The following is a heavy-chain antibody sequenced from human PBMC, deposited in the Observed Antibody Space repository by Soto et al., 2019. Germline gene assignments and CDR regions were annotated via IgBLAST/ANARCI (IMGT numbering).Heavy chain of an antibody. CDR3: ARLVGATRNFDF. Sequence: GESLKISCKGSGYSFTYYWIGWVRQLPGKGLEWMGIIQPGDSNKKYSPSLQGQVTISVDKSISTAYLQWSSLKASDTAMYYCARLVGATRNFDFWGQGTLVTVSS. CDR2: IQPGDSNK. V-gene: IGHV5-51*01. CDR1: GYSFTYYW. D-gene: IGHD1-26*01. J-gene: IGHJ4*02.